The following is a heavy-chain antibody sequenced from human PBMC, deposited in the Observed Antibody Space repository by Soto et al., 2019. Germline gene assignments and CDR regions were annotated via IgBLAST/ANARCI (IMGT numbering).Heavy chain of an antibody. CDR3: ARPPVPKIYWYFDL. J-gene: IGHJ2*01. D-gene: IGHD6-6*01. Sequence: EVHLVESGGGLVQPGGSLRLSCAASGFTFSTYWMSWVRQAPGKGLEWVANIKEDGSEKYYVDSVEGRFTISRDNAKNSLYLQMNSLRAEDTAVYYCARPPVPKIYWYFDLWGRGTLVTVSS. CDR2: IKEDGSEK. CDR1: GFTFSTYW. V-gene: IGHV3-7*01.